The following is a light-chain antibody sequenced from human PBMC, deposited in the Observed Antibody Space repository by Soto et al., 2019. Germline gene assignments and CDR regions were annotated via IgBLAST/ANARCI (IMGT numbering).Light chain of an antibody. CDR1: QSVRSS. V-gene: IGKV3-11*01. Sequence: EIVLTQSPDTLSLSPGERVTLSCRASQSVRSSLAWYQQKPGQAPRLLIYDASNRATGIPARFSGSGTGTDFTLTISNRGPEDFAVYYCQQRSNWPPEVTFGHGTKVDIK. CDR3: QQRSNWPPEVT. J-gene: IGKJ3*01. CDR2: DAS.